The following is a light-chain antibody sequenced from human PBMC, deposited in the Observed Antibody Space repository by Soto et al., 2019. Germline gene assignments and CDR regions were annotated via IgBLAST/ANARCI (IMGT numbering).Light chain of an antibody. CDR2: SAS. CDR1: QAISSC. V-gene: IGKV1-12*01. J-gene: IGKJ4*01. CDR3: LQGDSFPLT. Sequence: DIQMTQSPSSVSASVGDRVTISCRASQAISSCLAWFQHRPGEAPSLLIYSASTLHTGVSSRFSGSGSGTEFALTINSLQPEDFATYYCLQGDSFPLTFGGGTKVEIK.